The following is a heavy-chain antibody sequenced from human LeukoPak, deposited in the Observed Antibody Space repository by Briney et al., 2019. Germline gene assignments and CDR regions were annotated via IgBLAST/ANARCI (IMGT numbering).Heavy chain of an antibody. Sequence: GGSLRLSCAASGFTFSSYAMSWVRQAPGKGLEWVAVISYDGSNKYYADSVKGRFTISRDNSKNTLYLQMHSLRAEDTAVYYCAKSARIAAAGTGGYYYGMDVWGQGTTVTVSS. D-gene: IGHD6-13*01. CDR3: AKSARIAAAGTGGYYYGMDV. V-gene: IGHV3-30*18. CDR2: ISYDGSNK. CDR1: GFTFSSYA. J-gene: IGHJ6*02.